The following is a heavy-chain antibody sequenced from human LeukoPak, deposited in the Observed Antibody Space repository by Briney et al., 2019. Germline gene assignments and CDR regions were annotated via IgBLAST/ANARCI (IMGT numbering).Heavy chain of an antibody. Sequence: PSETLSLTCTVSGGSISSSTHYWARIRQPPGKGLEWIGSIYYSGSTYYNPSLKSRVTISVDTSKNQFSLKLSSVTAADTAVYYCARLPRGGRPPMISLYYYMDVWGKGTTVIVSS. CDR1: GGSISSSTHY. J-gene: IGHJ6*03. CDR3: ARLPRGGRPPMISLYYYMDV. D-gene: IGHD3/OR15-3a*01. V-gene: IGHV4-39*01. CDR2: IYYSGST.